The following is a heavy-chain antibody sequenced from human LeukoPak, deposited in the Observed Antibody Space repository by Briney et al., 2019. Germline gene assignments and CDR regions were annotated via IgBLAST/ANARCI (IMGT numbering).Heavy chain of an antibody. CDR3: ARHLRYCSGGSCLSGFHP. J-gene: IGHJ5*02. CDR2: IYYSGST. CDR1: GGSISSYY. D-gene: IGHD2-15*01. V-gene: IGHV4-59*08. Sequence: SETLSLTCTVSGGSISSYYWSWIRQPPGKGLEWIGYIYYSGSTNYNPSLKSRVTISVDTSKNQFSLKLSSVTAADTAVYYCARHLRYCSGGSCLSGFHPWGQGTLVTVSS.